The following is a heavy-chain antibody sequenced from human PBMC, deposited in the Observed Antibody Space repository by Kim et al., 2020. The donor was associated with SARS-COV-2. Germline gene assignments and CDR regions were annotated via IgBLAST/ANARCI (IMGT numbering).Heavy chain of an antibody. V-gene: IGHV6-1*01. J-gene: IGHJ5*02. CDR1: GDSVSSNSAA. CDR3: ARGIGTTSWGLNWFDP. Sequence: SQTLSLTCAISGDSVSSNSAAWNWIRQSPSRGLEWLGRTYYRSKWYNDYAVSVKSRITINPDTSKNQFSLQLNSVTPEDTAVYYCARGIGTTSWGLNWFDPWGQGTLVTVSS. D-gene: IGHD2-2*01. CDR2: TYYRSKWYN.